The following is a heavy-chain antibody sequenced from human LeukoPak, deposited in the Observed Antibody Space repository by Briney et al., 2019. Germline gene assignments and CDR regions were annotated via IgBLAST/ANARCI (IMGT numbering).Heavy chain of an antibody. J-gene: IGHJ6*03. CDR1: GGSISSYY. CDR2: IYYSGST. Sequence: PSETLSLTCTVSGGSISSYYWSWIRQPPGKGLEWIGYIYYSGSTNYNPSLKSRATISVDTSKNQFSLKLSSVTAADTAVYYCARVGVTMDYYYYYMDVWGKGTTVTVSS. V-gene: IGHV4-59*08. D-gene: IGHD3-10*01. CDR3: ARVGVTMDYYYYYMDV.